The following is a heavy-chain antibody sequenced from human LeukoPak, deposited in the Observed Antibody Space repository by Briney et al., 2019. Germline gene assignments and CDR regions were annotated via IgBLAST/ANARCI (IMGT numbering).Heavy chain of an antibody. D-gene: IGHD1-26*01. Sequence: GRSLRLSCAASGFTFSSYAMHWVRRAPGKGLEWVAVISYDGSNKYYADSVKGRFTISRDNSKNTLYLQMNSLRAEDTAVYYCAREGGRSTYHYYYYYGMDVWGQGTTVTVSS. CDR1: GFTFSSYA. CDR2: ISYDGSNK. J-gene: IGHJ6*02. CDR3: AREGGRSTYHYYYYYGMDV. V-gene: IGHV3-30-3*01.